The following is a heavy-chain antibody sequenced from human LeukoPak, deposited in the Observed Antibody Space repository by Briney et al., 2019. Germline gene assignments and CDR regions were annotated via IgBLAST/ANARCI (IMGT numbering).Heavy chain of an antibody. CDR1: GFTFSSYS. Sequence: GGSLRLSRAASGFTFSSYSMNWVRQAPGKGLEWVSSISSSSYIYYADSVKGRFTISRDNAKNSLYLQMNSLRAEDTAVYYCARDSPPDIVVVPAALTMDVWGKGTTVTVSS. J-gene: IGHJ6*03. CDR3: ARDSPPDIVVVPAALTMDV. V-gene: IGHV3-21*01. D-gene: IGHD2-2*01. CDR2: ISSSSYI.